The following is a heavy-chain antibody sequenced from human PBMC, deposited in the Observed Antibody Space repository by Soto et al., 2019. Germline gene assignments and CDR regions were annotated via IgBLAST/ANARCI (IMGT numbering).Heavy chain of an antibody. CDR1: GDTFSTYA. CDR3: ARIKKSGSPRDDAFDI. CDR2: IMTIFGTA. D-gene: IGHD3-22*01. Sequence: QVQLVQSGAEVKKPGSSVKVSCKASGDTFSTYAITWVRQAPGQGLEWMGRIMTIFGTANYAQKLQGRVTFTADESTNTAYRELSSLRFEDTALYYCARIKKSGSPRDDAFDIWGQGTMVTVSS. J-gene: IGHJ3*02. V-gene: IGHV1-69*18.